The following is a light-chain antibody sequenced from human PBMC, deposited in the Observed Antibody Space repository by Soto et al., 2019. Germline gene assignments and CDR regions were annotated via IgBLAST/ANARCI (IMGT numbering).Light chain of an antibody. Sequence: DIPMTQSPSSLSASLGDRVTITCQASQDIRYYLHWYQQKTGQAPKLLIYDASQLETGVPSRFSGSGSGTDFTFTINSLQSEDIGTYYCQHYNSVPITFGQGTRVEIK. CDR3: QHYNSVPIT. V-gene: IGKV1-33*01. CDR2: DAS. CDR1: QDIRYY. J-gene: IGKJ5*01.